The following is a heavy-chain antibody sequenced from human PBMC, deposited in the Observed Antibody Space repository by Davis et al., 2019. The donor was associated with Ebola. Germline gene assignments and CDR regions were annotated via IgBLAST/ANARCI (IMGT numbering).Heavy chain of an antibody. Sequence: MPSETLSLTCSVSGGSISSSNYYWGWIRQPPVKGLEWIGSVYYTGSTYYNPSLKSRVTISVDTSKNQLSLTLSSVTAADTAVYYCARHLFVTTDRPYYFDYWGQGTLVTVST. D-gene: IGHD4-17*01. CDR1: GGSISSSNYY. J-gene: IGHJ4*02. V-gene: IGHV4-39*01. CDR2: VYYTGST. CDR3: ARHLFVTTDRPYYFDY.